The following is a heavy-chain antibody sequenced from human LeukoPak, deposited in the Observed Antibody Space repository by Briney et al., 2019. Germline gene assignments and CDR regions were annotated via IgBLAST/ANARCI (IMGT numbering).Heavy chain of an antibody. V-gene: IGHV4-38-2*02. CDR1: GYSISSGYY. CDR3: ARQGSAYYFDF. D-gene: IGHD2-15*01. CDR2: IYHSGRS. J-gene: IGHJ4*02. Sequence: SETLSLTCTVSGYSISSGYYWGWMRQPPGKGLEWIGTIYHSGRSHYNPSLKSRVTISVDPSKNHFSLKLSSVTAADTAVYYCARQGSAYYFDFWGQGLLVTVSS.